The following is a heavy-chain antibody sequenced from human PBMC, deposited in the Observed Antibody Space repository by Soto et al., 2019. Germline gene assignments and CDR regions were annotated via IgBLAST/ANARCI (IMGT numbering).Heavy chain of an antibody. CDR2: ISGSGGST. D-gene: IGHD3-22*01. J-gene: IGHJ6*02. V-gene: IGHV3-23*01. CDR3: AKDSLRYYYDSSGYFPYYGMDV. CDR1: GFTFSSYA. Sequence: EVQLLESGGGLVQPGGSLRLSCAASGFTFSSYAMSWVRQAPGKGLEWVSAISGSGGSTYYADSVKGRFTISRDNSKNTLYLQMNSLRAEDTAVYYCAKDSLRYYYDSSGYFPYYGMDVWGQGTTVTVSS.